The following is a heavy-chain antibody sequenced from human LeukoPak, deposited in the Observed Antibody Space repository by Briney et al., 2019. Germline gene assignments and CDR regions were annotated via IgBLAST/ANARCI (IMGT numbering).Heavy chain of an antibody. CDR1: GFTFSNYA. Sequence: GGSLRLSCATSGFTFSNYAMSWVRQAPGKGLEWVSIISDSAVGTYYTDSVKGRFTISRDNSKNTLYLQMNSLRAEDTAVYYCARLVGATYYFDYWGQGTLVTVSS. CDR3: ARLVGATYYFDY. J-gene: IGHJ4*02. CDR2: ISDSAVGT. V-gene: IGHV3-23*01. D-gene: IGHD1-26*01.